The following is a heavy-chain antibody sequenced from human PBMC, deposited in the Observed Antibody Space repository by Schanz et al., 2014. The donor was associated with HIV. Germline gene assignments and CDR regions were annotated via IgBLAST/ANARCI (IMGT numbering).Heavy chain of an antibody. CDR3: ARGECDFWSGYCPHFHYFDLDV. J-gene: IGHJ6*02. Sequence: QVQLIQSGPEVKKPGSSVKVSCKASGGTFMTYAISWVRQAPGQGLECMGGIIPVFGTTNYAQKFQGRVTITADKSTSTAYIELSSLRSEDTAVYYCARGECDFWSGYCPHFHYFDLDVWGPGTSVTVSS. CDR1: GGTFMTYA. D-gene: IGHD3-3*01. CDR2: IIPVFGTT. V-gene: IGHV1-69*06.